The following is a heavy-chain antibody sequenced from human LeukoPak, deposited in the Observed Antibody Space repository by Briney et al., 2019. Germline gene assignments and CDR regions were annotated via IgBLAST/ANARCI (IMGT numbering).Heavy chain of an antibody. CDR2: IKQDGSEK. J-gene: IGHJ3*02. V-gene: IGHV3-7*01. CDR3: ARNSTITFGGVIVRSAFDI. D-gene: IGHD3-16*02. Sequence: GGSLRLSCAASGFTFSSYAMSWVRQAPGKGLEWVANIKQDGSEKYYVDSVKGRFTISRDNAKNSLYLQMNSLRAEDTAVYYCARNSTITFGGVIVRSAFDIWGQGTMVTVSS. CDR1: GFTFSSYA.